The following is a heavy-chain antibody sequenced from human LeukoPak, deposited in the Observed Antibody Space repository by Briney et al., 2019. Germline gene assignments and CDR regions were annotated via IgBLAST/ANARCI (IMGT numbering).Heavy chain of an antibody. CDR1: GGSISSYY. CDR2: IYTSGRT. J-gene: IGHJ6*03. Sequence: PSETLSLTCTVSGGSISSYYWSWIRQPAGKGLEWIGRIYTSGRTNYNPSLKSRVTMSVDTSKNQFSLKLSSVTAADTAVYYCASDFFFGVVTSRTSYYYYYMDVWGKGTTVTVSS. V-gene: IGHV4-4*07. CDR3: ASDFFFGVVTSRTSYYYYYMDV. D-gene: IGHD3-3*01.